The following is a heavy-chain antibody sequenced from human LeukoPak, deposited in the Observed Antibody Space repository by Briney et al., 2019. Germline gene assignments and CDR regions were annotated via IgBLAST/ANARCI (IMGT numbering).Heavy chain of an antibody. V-gene: IGHV3-66*01. D-gene: IGHD3-10*01. CDR3: AGVTNYYGSGSYAAEVAAFDY. J-gene: IGHJ4*02. CDR1: GFTFSVYN. CDR2: IYSGGST. Sequence: SGESLRLSCAASGFTFSVYNMNWVRQAPGKGLEWVSVIYSGGSTYYADSVKGRFTISRDNSKNTLYLQMNSLRAEDTAVYYCAGVTNYYGSGSYAAEVAAFDYWGQGTLVTVSS.